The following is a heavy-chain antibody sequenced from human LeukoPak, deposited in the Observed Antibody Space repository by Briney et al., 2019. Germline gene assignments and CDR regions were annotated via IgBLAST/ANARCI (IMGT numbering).Heavy chain of an antibody. Sequence: GGSLRLSCVASGFTFSSLGMHWVRQAPGKGLEWVAGISSDGIDKRYADSVKGRLILSRDNSRNTVYLQLDSLRTEDTAVYYCAKGRQYSFDYSIDYWGRGTLVAVSS. D-gene: IGHD3-9*01. CDR2: ISSDGIDK. CDR3: AKGRQYSFDYSIDY. J-gene: IGHJ4*02. V-gene: IGHV3-30*18. CDR1: GFTFSSLG.